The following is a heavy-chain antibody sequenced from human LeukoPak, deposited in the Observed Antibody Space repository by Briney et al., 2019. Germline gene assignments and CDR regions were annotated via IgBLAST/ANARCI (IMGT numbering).Heavy chain of an antibody. V-gene: IGHV3-30*18. D-gene: IGHD2-2*01. J-gene: IGHJ4*02. CDR1: GFTFNNYG. Sequence: GGSLRLSCAASGFTFNNYGMHWVRQAPGKGLEWVAVISYDGRNKHYPDSVKGRFTISRDISADTLWLQMDSLRTEDAAVYYCAKGPLRGTAAAIDYWGQGTLVTVSS. CDR3: AKGPLRGTAAAIDY. CDR2: ISYDGRNK.